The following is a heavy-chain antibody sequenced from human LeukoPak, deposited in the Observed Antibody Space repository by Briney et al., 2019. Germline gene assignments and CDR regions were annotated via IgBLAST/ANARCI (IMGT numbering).Heavy chain of an antibody. D-gene: IGHD1-14*01. Sequence: GGSLRLSCAASGFTFSSYAMHWVRQAAGKGLEWVAVISYDGSNKYYADSVKGRFTISRDNSKNTLYLQMNSLRAEDTAVYYCARDQRARRHFDYWGQGTLVTVSS. CDR1: GFTFSSYA. V-gene: IGHV3-30*04. CDR2: ISYDGSNK. CDR3: ARDQRARRHFDY. J-gene: IGHJ4*02.